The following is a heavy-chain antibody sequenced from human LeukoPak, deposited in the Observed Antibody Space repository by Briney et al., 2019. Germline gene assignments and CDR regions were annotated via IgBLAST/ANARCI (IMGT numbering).Heavy chain of an antibody. CDR3: ARERPMVRGVPGPFDY. CDR1: GYTFTGYY. D-gene: IGHD3-10*01. J-gene: IGHJ4*02. Sequence: ASVKVSCKASGYTFTGYYMHWVRQAPGQGLEWMGWINPNSGGTNYAQKFQGRVTMTRDTSISTAYMELSRLRPDDTAVYYCARERPMVRGVPGPFDYWGQGTLVTVSS. CDR2: INPNSGGT. V-gene: IGHV1-2*02.